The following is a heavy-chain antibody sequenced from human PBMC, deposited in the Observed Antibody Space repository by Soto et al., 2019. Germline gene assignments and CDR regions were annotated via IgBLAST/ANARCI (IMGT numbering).Heavy chain of an antibody. CDR1: GFTFSSYA. Sequence: PGGSLRLSCAASGFTFSSYAMSWVRQAPGKGLEWVSAISGSGGSTYYADSVKGRFTISRDNSKNTLYLQMNSLRAEDTAVYYCANGGQVVTSPHDAFDIWGQGTMVTVSS. CDR2: ISGSGGST. CDR3: ANGGQVVTSPHDAFDI. J-gene: IGHJ3*02. D-gene: IGHD3-22*01. V-gene: IGHV3-23*01.